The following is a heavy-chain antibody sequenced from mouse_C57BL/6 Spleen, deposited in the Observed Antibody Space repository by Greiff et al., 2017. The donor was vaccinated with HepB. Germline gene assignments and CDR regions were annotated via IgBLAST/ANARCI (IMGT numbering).Heavy chain of an antibody. CDR3: ARDRVNYPFAY. Sequence: EVKVVESGGGLVQSGRSLRLSCATSGFTFSDFYMEWVRQAPGKGLEWIAASRNKANDYTTEYSASVKGRFIVSRDTSQSILYLQMNALRAEDTAIYYCARDRVNYPFAYWGQGTLVTVSA. CDR2: SRNKANDYTT. CDR1: GFTFSDFY. J-gene: IGHJ3*01. V-gene: IGHV7-1*01. D-gene: IGHD2-1*01.